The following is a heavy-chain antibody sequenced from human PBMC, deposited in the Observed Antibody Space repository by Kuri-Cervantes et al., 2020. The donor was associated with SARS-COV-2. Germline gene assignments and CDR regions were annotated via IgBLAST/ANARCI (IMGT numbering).Heavy chain of an antibody. Sequence: LSLTCAASGFTFDDYAMHWVRQAPGKGLEWVSGISWNSGSIGYADSVKGRFTISRDNAKNSLYLQMNSLRAEDTAVYYCGRSYDYWGQGTLVTVSS. CDR2: ISWNSGSI. CDR3: GRSYDY. D-gene: IGHD5-24*01. J-gene: IGHJ4*02. V-gene: IGHV3-9*01. CDR1: GFTFDDYA.